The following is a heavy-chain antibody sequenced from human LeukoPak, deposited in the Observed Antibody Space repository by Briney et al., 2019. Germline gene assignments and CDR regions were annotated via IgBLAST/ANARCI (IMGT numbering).Heavy chain of an antibody. V-gene: IGHV3-23*01. CDR2: ISGSGGST. Sequence: GGSLRLSCAASGFTFSSYAMSWVRQAPGKGLEWVSAISGSGGSTYYADSVRGRFTISRDNSKNTLYLQMNSLRAEDTAVYYCATGSSGYYNLYFDYWGQGTLVTVSS. J-gene: IGHJ4*02. CDR3: ATGSSGYYNLYFDY. CDR1: GFTFSSYA. D-gene: IGHD3-22*01.